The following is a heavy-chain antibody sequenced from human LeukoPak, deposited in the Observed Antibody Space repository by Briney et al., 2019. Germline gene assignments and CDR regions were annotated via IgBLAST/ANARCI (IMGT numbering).Heavy chain of an antibody. J-gene: IGHJ6*02. V-gene: IGHV1-46*01. CDR1: GYTFTSYY. CDR3: ARAGLYGSGSYYSGMDV. CDR2: INPSGGST. D-gene: IGHD3-10*01. Sequence: ASVKVSCNASGYTFTSYYMHWVRQAPGQGLEWMGIINPSGGSTSYAQKFQGRVTMTRDTSTSTVYMELSSLRSEDTAVYYCARAGLYGSGSYYSGMDVWGQGTTVTVSS.